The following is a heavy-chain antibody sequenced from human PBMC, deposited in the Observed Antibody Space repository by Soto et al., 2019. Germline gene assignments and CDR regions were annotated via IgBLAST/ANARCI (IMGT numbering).Heavy chain of an antibody. Sequence: PWGSLRLSCVVSGFTFSSYWMNWVRQAPWKGLEWLGNIGTDGSQTYYVDSVKCRFAISRDNAKNSLHLQMNSLSAEDTALYYCVKDESINWYSGHFRHWGQGTLVTVSS. V-gene: IGHV3-7*03. CDR3: VKDESINWYSGHFRH. CDR2: IGTDGSQT. D-gene: IGHD6-13*01. CDR1: GFTFSSYW. J-gene: IGHJ1*01.